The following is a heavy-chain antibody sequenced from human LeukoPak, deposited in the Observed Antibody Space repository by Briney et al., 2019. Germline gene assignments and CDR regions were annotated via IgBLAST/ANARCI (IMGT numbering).Heavy chain of an antibody. CDR3: ARSPYYGSGSHFYYYGMDV. Sequence: GGSLRLSCAASGFTFSSYSMNWVRQALGKGLEWVSYISSSSSTIYYADSVKGRFTISRDNAKNSLYLQMNSLRDEDTAVYYCARSPYYGSGSHFYYYGMDVWGQGTTVTVSS. J-gene: IGHJ6*02. CDR1: GFTFSSYS. V-gene: IGHV3-48*02. D-gene: IGHD3-10*01. CDR2: ISSSSSTI.